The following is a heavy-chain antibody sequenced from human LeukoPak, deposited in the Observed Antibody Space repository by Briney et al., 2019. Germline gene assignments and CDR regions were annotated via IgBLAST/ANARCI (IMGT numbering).Heavy chain of an antibody. Sequence: GGSLRLSRAASGFTFDNYAMHWVRQAPGKGLEWLSIISWNSGYIGYADSVKGRFTISRDNAKKSLDLQMNSLRAEDTAFYYCAKVRGTYSSGYFFDYWGQGTLVTVSS. CDR1: GFTFDNYA. CDR2: ISWNSGYI. J-gene: IGHJ4*02. D-gene: IGHD6-19*01. CDR3: AKVRGTYSSGYFFDY. V-gene: IGHV3-9*01.